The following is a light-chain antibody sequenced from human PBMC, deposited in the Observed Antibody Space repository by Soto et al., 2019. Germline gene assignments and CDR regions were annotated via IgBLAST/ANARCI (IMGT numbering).Light chain of an antibody. Sequence: DIQMTQSPSSLSASVGDRVTISCRASQSISTYLNWYQQKPGEAPKFLIYAASSLQSGVPSRFSGSGSGTDFTLTISTLQPEDFATYYCQQSYGSPFTCGAGTKVEIK. CDR1: QSISTY. CDR2: AAS. V-gene: IGKV1-39*01. J-gene: IGKJ4*01. CDR3: QQSYGSPFT.